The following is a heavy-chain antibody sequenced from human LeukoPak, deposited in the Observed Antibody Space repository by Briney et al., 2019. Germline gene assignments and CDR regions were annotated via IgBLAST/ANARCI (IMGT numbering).Heavy chain of an antibody. Sequence: PGGSLRLSCAASGFTFSSYEMNWVRQAPGKGLEWVSYISSSGSTIYYADSVKGRFTISRDNAKNSPYLQMNSLRAEDTAVYYCAAFITVAGTYYFDYWGQGTLVTVSS. J-gene: IGHJ4*02. CDR3: AAFITVAGTYYFDY. V-gene: IGHV3-48*03. D-gene: IGHD6-19*01. CDR2: ISSSGSTI. CDR1: GFTFSSYE.